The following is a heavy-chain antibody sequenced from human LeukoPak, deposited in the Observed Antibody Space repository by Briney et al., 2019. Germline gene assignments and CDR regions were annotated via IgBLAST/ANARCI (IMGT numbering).Heavy chain of an antibody. D-gene: IGHD6-13*01. CDR1: GFTFSDYY. Sequence: GGSLRLSCAASGFTFSDYYMSWIRQAPGKGLEWVSAISGSGGSTYYADSVKGRFTISRDNSKNTLYLQMNSLRAEDTAVYYCAKLPIAAAGNFDYWGQGTLVTVSS. J-gene: IGHJ4*02. CDR2: ISGSGGST. CDR3: AKLPIAAAGNFDY. V-gene: IGHV3-23*01.